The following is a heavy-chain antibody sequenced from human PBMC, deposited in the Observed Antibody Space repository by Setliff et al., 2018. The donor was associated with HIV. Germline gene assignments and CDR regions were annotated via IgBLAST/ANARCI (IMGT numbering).Heavy chain of an antibody. CDR3: ARHRVITGSFDS. D-gene: IGHD3-10*01. CDR2: IFYSGRA. V-gene: IGHV4-39*01. CDR1: DGSIRSSDYY. J-gene: IGHJ4*02. Sequence: ASETLSLTCTVSDGSIRSSDYYWGWIRQSPGVGLEWIGSIFYSGRAYYNPSLKSRVTISVDTSKNQFSLRVNSVTAADTTVFYCARHRVITGSFDSWGQGTLVTVSS.